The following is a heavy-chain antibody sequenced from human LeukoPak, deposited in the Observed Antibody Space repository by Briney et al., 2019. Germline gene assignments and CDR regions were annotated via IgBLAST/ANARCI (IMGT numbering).Heavy chain of an antibody. CDR3: AKDLDASSWYNHYYYGMDV. V-gene: IGHV3-48*01. Sequence: GGSLRLSCAASGFTFSIYSMNWVRQAPGKGLEWVSYISSSSTIYYADSVKGRSTISRDNAENSLYLQMNSLRAEDTAVYYCAKDLDASSWYNHYYYGMDVWGQGTTVTVSS. CDR1: GFTFSIYS. CDR2: ISSSSTI. D-gene: IGHD6-13*01. J-gene: IGHJ6*02.